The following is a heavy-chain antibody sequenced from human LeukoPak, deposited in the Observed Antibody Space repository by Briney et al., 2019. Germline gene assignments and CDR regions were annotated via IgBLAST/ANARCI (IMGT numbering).Heavy chain of an antibody. J-gene: IGHJ3*02. CDR3: ARTVAGLPLDAFDI. Sequence: PGGSLRLSCAASGFTFSSYTMSWVRQAPGKGLVRVSGITAGGDSTYYADSVKGRFTISRDNAKNSLYLQMNSLRAEDTAVYYCARTVAGLPLDAFDIWGQGTMVTVSS. V-gene: IGHV3-23*01. D-gene: IGHD6-19*01. CDR2: ITAGGDST. CDR1: GFTFSSYT.